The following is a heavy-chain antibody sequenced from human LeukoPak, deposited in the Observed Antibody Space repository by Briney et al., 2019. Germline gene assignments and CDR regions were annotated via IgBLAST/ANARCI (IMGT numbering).Heavy chain of an antibody. D-gene: IGHD6-13*01. CDR1: GYTFTSYG. J-gene: IGHJ5*02. CDR3: ARDSGRIAAANALP. CDR2: ISAYNGNT. V-gene: IGHV1-18*01. Sequence: ASVKVSCKASGYTFTSYGISWVRQAPGQGLEWMGWISAYNGNTNYARKLQGRVTMTTDTSTSTACMELRSLRSDDTAVYYCARDSGRIAAANALPWGQGTLVTVSS.